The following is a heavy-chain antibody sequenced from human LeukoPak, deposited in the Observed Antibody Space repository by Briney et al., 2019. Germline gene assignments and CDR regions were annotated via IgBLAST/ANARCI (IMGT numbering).Heavy chain of an antibody. CDR1: GFTVSRGA. J-gene: IGHJ6*02. CDR3: AKGISYGDYELHSIYYYYYGMDV. V-gene: IGHV3-23*01. CDR2: ISGSVGST. D-gene: IGHD4-17*01. Sequence: SLRLAYAAAGFTVSRGAMGCVRQAPGKGKEWVSAISGSVGSTYYADSVKGRFTISRDNSKNTLYLQMNSLRAEDTAVYYCAKGISYGDYELHSIYYYYYGMDVWGQGTKVTVSS.